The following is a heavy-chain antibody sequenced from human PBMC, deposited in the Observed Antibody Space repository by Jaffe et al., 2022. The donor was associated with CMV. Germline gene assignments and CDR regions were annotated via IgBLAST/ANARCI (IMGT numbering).Heavy chain of an antibody. CDR1: GFTFSSYW. J-gene: IGHJ4*02. CDR3: AREQGRGYSTYFDY. V-gene: IGHV3-7*03. CDR2: IKQDGSEK. Sequence: EVQLVESGGGLVQPGGSLRLSCAASGFTFSSYWMSWVRQAPGKGLEWVANIKQDGSEKYYVDSVKGRFTISRDNAKNSLYLQMNSLRAEDTAVYYCAREQGRGYSTYFDYWGQGTLVTVSS. D-gene: IGHD5-12*01.